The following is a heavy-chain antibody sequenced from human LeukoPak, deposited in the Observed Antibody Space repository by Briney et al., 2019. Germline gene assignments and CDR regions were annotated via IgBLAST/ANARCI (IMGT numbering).Heavy chain of an antibody. Sequence: GASVKVSCKASGYTFTSYGISWVRQAPGQGLEWMGWISAYNGNANYAQKLLGRVTMTTDTSTSTAYMELRSLRSDDTAVYYCARDDYYYDSSGYYFFDYWGQGTLVTVSS. CDR3: ARDDYYYDSSGYYFFDY. D-gene: IGHD3-22*01. CDR2: ISAYNGNA. V-gene: IGHV1-18*01. CDR1: GYTFTSYG. J-gene: IGHJ4*02.